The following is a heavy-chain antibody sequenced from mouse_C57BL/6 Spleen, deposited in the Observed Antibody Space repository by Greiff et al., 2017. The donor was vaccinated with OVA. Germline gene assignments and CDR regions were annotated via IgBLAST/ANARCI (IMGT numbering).Heavy chain of an antibody. CDR3: TRSYGSSPYYAMDY. J-gene: IGHJ4*01. D-gene: IGHD1-1*01. Sequence: EVQVVESGGGLVQPGGSMKLSCAASGFTFSDAWMDWVRQSPEKGLEWVAEIRNKANNHATYYAESVKGRFTISRDDSKSSVYLQMNSLRAEDTGIYYCTRSYGSSPYYAMDYWGQGTSVTVSS. V-gene: IGHV6-6*01. CDR1: GFTFSDAW. CDR2: IRNKANNHAT.